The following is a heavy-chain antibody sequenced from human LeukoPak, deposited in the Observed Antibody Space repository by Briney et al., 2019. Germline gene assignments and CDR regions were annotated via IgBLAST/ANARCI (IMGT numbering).Heavy chain of an antibody. V-gene: IGHV4-59*01. CDR1: RGTISSYY. D-gene: IGHD6-13*01. CDR3: ARDRGGLEAAGTRVGDYYCDN. CDR2: IYYSGST. J-gene: IGHJ4*02. Sequence: SETLTLTCTVSRGTISSYYRSWSRQPPGKGLEWIGYIYYSGSTKYNPALKSRVTISVDTSKNQFSLKLSSVSAADTAVYYCARDRGGLEAAGTRVGDYYCDNWGRGTLVTVSS.